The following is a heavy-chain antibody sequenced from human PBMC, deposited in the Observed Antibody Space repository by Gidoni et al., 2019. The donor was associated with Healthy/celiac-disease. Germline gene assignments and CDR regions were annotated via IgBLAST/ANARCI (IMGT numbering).Heavy chain of an antibody. D-gene: IGHD3-10*01. CDR1: GGSFSGYY. CDR3: ARSRGSYYGSGRQTYYFDY. J-gene: IGHJ4*02. Sequence: QVQLQQWGAGLLKPSETLSLTCAVYGGSFSGYYWSWIRQPPGKGLEWIGEINHSGSTNYNPSLKSRVTISVDTSKNQFSLKLSSVTAADTAVYYCARSRGSYYGSGRQTYYFDYWGQGTLVTVSS. CDR2: INHSGST. V-gene: IGHV4-34*01.